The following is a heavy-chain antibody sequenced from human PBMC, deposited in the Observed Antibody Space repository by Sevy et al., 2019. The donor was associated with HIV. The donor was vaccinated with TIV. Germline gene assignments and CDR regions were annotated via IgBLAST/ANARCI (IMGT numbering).Heavy chain of an antibody. CDR3: ARDQWRRWLGDAFDI. J-gene: IGHJ3*02. CDR2: IWYDGSNK. V-gene: IGHV3-33*01. D-gene: IGHD6-19*01. CDR1: GFTFSSYG. Sequence: GGSLRLSCAASGFTFSSYGMHWVRQAPGKGLEWVAVIWYDGSNKYYADSVKGRFTISRDNSKNTLYLQMNSLRAEDTAVYYCARDQWRRWLGDAFDIWGQGTMVTVSS.